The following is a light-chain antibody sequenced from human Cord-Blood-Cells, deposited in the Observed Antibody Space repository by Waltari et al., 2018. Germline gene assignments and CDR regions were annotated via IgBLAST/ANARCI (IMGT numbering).Light chain of an antibody. Sequence: DIVTTQSPLSLPVTPGEPASISCRSSQSLLHSNGYNYLDWYLRKPGQSPQLLIYLGSNRASGVPDRFSGSGSGTDFTLKISRVEAEDVGVYYCMQALQTPRFGQGTRLEIK. CDR2: LGS. J-gene: IGKJ5*01. V-gene: IGKV2-28*01. CDR3: MQALQTPR. CDR1: QSLLHSNGYNY.